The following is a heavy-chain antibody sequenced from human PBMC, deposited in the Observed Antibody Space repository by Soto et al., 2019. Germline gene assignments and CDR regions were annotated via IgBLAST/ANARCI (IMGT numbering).Heavy chain of an antibody. D-gene: IGHD3-10*01. V-gene: IGHV5-51*01. Sequence: GESLKISCKGSGYSFTSYWIGWVRQMPGKGLEWMGIIYPGDSDTRYSPAFQGQVTISADKSISTAYLQWSSLKASDTAMYYCARLRLLLWFGELLYDAFDIWGQGTMVTVSS. CDR3: ARLRLLLWFGELLYDAFDI. CDR2: IYPGDSDT. J-gene: IGHJ3*02. CDR1: GYSFTSYW.